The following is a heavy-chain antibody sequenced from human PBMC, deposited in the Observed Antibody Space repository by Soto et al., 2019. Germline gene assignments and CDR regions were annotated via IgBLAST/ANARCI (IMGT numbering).Heavy chain of an antibody. D-gene: IGHD3-3*01. J-gene: IGHJ5*02. CDR3: ARGKDFGVVIPSKTNWFDP. CDR2: ISPYNGYT. Sequence: GASVKVSCKASGYTFTSYGLSWVRQAPGRGLEWMGWISPYNGYTNYAQKLQGRVTMTTDTSTSTAYMELRSLRSDDTAVYYCARGKDFGVVIPSKTNWFDPWGQGTLVTVSS. CDR1: GYTFTSYG. V-gene: IGHV1-18*01.